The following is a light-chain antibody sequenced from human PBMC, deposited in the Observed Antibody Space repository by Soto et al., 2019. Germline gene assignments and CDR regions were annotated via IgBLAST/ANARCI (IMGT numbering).Light chain of an antibody. CDR1: SSDVGGYNY. Sequence: QSALTQPASVSGSPGQSITISCTGTSSDVGGYNYVSWYQQHPGKAPKLMIYEVSNRPSGVSHRFSGSKSGNTSSLTISGLQAEYEADYYCSSYTSSSTLVFGTGTKLTVL. V-gene: IGLV2-14*01. CDR2: EVS. J-gene: IGLJ1*01. CDR3: SSYTSSSTLV.